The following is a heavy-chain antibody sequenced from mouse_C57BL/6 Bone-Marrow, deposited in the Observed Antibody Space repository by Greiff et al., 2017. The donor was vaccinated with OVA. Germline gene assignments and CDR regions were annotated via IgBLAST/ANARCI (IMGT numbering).Heavy chain of an antibody. CDR3: ASSGYGGFAY. CDR1: GYTFTSYW. V-gene: IGHV1-64*01. J-gene: IGHJ3*01. Sequence: QVQLQQPGAELVKPGASVKLSCKASGYTFTSYWMHWVKQRPGQGLEWIGMIHPNSGSTNYNEKFKSKATLTVDKSSSTAYMQLRSLTSEDAAVYYCASSGYGGFAYWGQGTLVTVSA. CDR2: IHPNSGST. D-gene: IGHD1-1*02.